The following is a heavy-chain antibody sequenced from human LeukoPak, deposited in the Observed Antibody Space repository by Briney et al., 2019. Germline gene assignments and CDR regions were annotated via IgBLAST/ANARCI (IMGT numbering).Heavy chain of an antibody. CDR2: IYYSGST. D-gene: IGHD6-6*01. Sequence: SETLSLTCTVPGVSINNYYWSRVRQPPGKGLEWIGYIYYSGSTNYNPTPTSRVTISKDPSKKQVALKLTSVTAADTAVYYCARGSKWLDPWGQGKLVTVSS. J-gene: IGHJ5*02. CDR1: GVSINNYY. V-gene: IGHV4-59*01. CDR3: ARGSKWLDP.